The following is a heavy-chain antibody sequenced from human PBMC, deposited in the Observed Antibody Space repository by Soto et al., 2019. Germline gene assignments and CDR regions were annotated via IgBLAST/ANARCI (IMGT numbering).Heavy chain of an antibody. CDR1: GGSISSYY. Sequence: SATLSLTCTVSGGSISSYYWSWIRQPPGKGLEWIGYIYYSGSTNYNPSLESRVTISVDTSKNQFSLKLSSVTAADTAVYYCARLRFLEWLPENNWFDPWGQGTLVTVSS. D-gene: IGHD3-3*01. J-gene: IGHJ5*02. CDR2: IYYSGST. CDR3: ARLRFLEWLPENNWFDP. V-gene: IGHV4-59*08.